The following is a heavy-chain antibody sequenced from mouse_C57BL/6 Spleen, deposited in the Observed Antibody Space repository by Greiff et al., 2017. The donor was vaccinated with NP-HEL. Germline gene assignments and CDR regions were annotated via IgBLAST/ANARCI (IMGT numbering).Heavy chain of an antibody. CDR2: IYPGSGNT. J-gene: IGHJ2*01. D-gene: IGHD2-1*01. V-gene: IGHV1-76*01. Sequence: VQLQQSGAELVRPGASVKLSCKASGYTFTDYYINWVKQRPGQGLEWIARIYPGSGNTYYNEKFKGKATLTAEKSSSTAYMQLSSLTSEDSAVYFCARGDGNYYYWGQGTTLTVSS. CDR1: GYTFTDYY. CDR3: ARGDGNYYY.